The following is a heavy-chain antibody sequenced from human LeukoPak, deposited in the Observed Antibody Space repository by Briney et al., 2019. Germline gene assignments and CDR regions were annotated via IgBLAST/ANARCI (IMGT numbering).Heavy chain of an antibody. J-gene: IGHJ6*03. CDR2: IFYSGST. Sequence: SETLSLTCTVSGDSININSHFWGWIRQPPGKGLEWIGSIFYSGSTSYNPSLKSRVTISVDTSKNQFSLNRISVTAADTAYYMDVWGKRTTVTGSS. CDR1: GDSININSHF. CDR3: V. V-gene: IGHV4-39*07.